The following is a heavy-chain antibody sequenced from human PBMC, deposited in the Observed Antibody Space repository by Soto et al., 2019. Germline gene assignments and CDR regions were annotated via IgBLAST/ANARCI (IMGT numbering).Heavy chain of an antibody. D-gene: IGHD3-3*01. Sequence: ASVKVSCKASGYTFTSYGISWVRQAPGQGLEWMGWISAYNGNTDYAQKLQGRVTMTTDTSTSTAYMELRSLRSDDTAVYYCARDTRFLEWLLYLYYSGMDVWGQGTTVTVYS. CDR1: GYTFTSYG. J-gene: IGHJ6*02. CDR3: ARDTRFLEWLLYLYYSGMDV. V-gene: IGHV1-18*04. CDR2: ISAYNGNT.